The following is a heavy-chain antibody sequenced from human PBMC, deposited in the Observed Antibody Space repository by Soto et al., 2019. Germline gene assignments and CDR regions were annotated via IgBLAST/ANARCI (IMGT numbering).Heavy chain of an antibody. CDR3: ASRARLRIKSLGTDV. D-gene: IGHD3-16*02. J-gene: IGHJ6*02. Sequence: SETLSLTCAVYGGSFSGYYWSWIRQPPGKGLEWIGEINHSGSTNYNPSLKSRVTISVDTSKNQFSLKLSSVTAADTAVYYCASRARLRIKSLGTDVWGQGTTVTVSS. CDR1: GGSFSGYY. CDR2: INHSGST. V-gene: IGHV4-34*01.